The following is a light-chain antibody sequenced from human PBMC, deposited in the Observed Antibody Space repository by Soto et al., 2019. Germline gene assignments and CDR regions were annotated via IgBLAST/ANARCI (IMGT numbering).Light chain of an antibody. V-gene: IGKV1-5*01. J-gene: IGKJ4*01. CDR3: QQYNSYSLT. CDR2: DVS. Sequence: DIQMTQSPSTLSASVGDRVTINCRASQTLSSWLAWYQQKPGKAPKLLIYDVSNLESGVPSRFSGSGSGTEFTLTISSLQPDDFATYYCQQYNSYSLTFGGGTKVDIK. CDR1: QTLSSW.